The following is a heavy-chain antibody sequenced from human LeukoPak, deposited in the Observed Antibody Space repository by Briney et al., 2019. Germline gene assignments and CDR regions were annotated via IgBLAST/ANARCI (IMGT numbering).Heavy chain of an antibody. CDR2: INTNTGNP. D-gene: IGHD4-17*01. CDR3: ARAPGDYGDYEDSYYYYGMDV. V-gene: IGHV7-4-1*02. Sequence: GASVKVSCKASGYTFTSYTINWVRQAPGQGLEWMGWINTNTGNPTYAQGFTGRFVFSLDTSVSTAYLQISSLKAEDTAVYYCARAPGDYGDYEDSYYYYGMDVWGQGTTVTVSS. CDR1: GYTFTSYT. J-gene: IGHJ6*02.